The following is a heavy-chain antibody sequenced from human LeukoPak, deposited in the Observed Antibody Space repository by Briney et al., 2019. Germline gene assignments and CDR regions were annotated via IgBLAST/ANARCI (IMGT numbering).Heavy chain of an antibody. D-gene: IGHD5-12*01. Sequence: SETLSLTCTVSGGSISSSSYYWGWIRQPPGKGLEWIGSIYYSGSTYYNPSLKSRVTISVDTSKNQFSLKLSSVTAADTAVYYCARDLVATNPPGDYWGQGTLVTVSS. V-gene: IGHV4-39*07. CDR2: IYYSGST. CDR3: ARDLVATNPPGDY. J-gene: IGHJ4*02. CDR1: GGSISSSSYY.